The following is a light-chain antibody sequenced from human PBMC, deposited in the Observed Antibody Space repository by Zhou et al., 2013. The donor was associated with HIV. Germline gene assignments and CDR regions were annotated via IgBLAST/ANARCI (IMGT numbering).Light chain of an antibody. CDR2: KVS. CDR1: QSLLYSDGHTY. Sequence: DIVMTQSPLSLPVTLGQPASISCRSSQSLLYSDGHTYLNWFQQRPGQSPRRLIYKVSNRDSGVPDRFSGSGSGTDFTLKISRVEAEDVGVYYCMQATLSAVNFGGGTKVEIK. CDR3: MQATLSAVN. J-gene: IGKJ4*01. V-gene: IGKV2-30*01.